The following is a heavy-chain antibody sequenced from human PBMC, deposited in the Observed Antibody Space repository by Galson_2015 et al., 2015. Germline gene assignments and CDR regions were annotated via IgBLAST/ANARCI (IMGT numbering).Heavy chain of an antibody. J-gene: IGHJ3*02. V-gene: IGHV3-9*01. CDR2: ISWNSGSI. Sequence: SLRLSCAASGFTFDDYAMHWVRQAPGKGLEWVSGISWNSGSIGYADSVKGRFTISRDNAKNSLYLQMNSLRAEDTALYYCAKGSGPIAVGATSDAFDIWGQG. CDR1: GFTFDDYA. D-gene: IGHD1-26*01. CDR3: AKGSGPIAVGATSDAFDI.